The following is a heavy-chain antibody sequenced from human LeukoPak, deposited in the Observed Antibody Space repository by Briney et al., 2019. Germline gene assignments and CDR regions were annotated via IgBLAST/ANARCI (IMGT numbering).Heavy chain of an antibody. CDR2: ISGSGGST. CDR1: GFPFSSYA. Sequence: GESLRLSCAASGFPFSSYAMSWVRQAPGKGVEWVSAISGSGGSTYYADSVKGRFNISRDNSKTTLYLQMNSLRAEDTAVYYCARDLSLGSGEFWGPGTLVTVSS. V-gene: IGHV3-23*01. CDR3: ARDLSLGSGEF. J-gene: IGHJ4*02. D-gene: IGHD3-10*01.